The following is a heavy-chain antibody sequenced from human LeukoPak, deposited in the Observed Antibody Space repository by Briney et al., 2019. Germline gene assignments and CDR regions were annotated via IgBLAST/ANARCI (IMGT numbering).Heavy chain of an antibody. CDR1: GYTFTGYY. V-gene: IGHV1-46*01. CDR2: ITPSGGI. CDR3: AREVGYSSSWYDAFDI. J-gene: IGHJ3*02. D-gene: IGHD6-13*01. Sequence: ASVKVSCKASGYTFTGYYMHWVRQAPGQGLEWMGMITPSGGISYAQKFQGRVTMTRDMSTSTVYMELSSLRSEDTAVYYCAREVGYSSSWYDAFDIWGQGTMVTVSS.